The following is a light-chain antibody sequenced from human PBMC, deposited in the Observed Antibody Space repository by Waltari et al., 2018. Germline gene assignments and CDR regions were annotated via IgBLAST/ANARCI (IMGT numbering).Light chain of an antibody. J-gene: IGLJ7*01. V-gene: IGLV1-51*02. Sequence: QSVLTQPPSVSAAPGQRVTISCSGGRSNIGDNYVSWYRQFPGTAPKLLIYEDTERPSGIAGRFSGSKSGTSATLDIPGLQAGDGAVYCCGTWDSGLWGAVFGGGTHLTVL. CDR1: RSNIGDNY. CDR2: EDT. CDR3: GTWDSGLWGAV.